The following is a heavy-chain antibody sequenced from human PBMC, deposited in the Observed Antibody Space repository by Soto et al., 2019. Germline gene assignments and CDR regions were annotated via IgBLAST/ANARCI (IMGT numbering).Heavy chain of an antibody. D-gene: IGHD4-17*01. Sequence: EVQLVESGGGLVKPGGSLRLSCAASGFTFSNAWMNWVRQAPGKGLEWVGRIKSKTDGGTTDYAAPVKGRFTISRDDSTNTLSLHMNSMNTEDTAVYYCPTMFSGDPDYGVQGTLVTVSS. J-gene: IGHJ4*02. CDR1: GFTFSNAW. V-gene: IGHV3-15*07. CDR3: PTMFSGDPDY. CDR2: IKSKTDGGTT.